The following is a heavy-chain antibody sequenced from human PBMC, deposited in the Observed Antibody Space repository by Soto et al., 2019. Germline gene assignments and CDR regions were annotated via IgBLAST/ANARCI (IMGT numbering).Heavy chain of an antibody. D-gene: IGHD6-13*01. CDR1: GGTFSSYA. V-gene: IGHV1-69*01. CDR3: ARALYTIAAAGTVAFDI. Sequence: QVQLVQSGAEVKKPGSSVKVSCKASGGTFSSYAISWVRQAPGQGLEWMGGIIPIFGTANYAQKFQGRVTITADESTSTAYMELSSLRSEDTAVYYCARALYTIAAAGTVAFDIWGQGTMVTVSS. J-gene: IGHJ3*02. CDR2: IIPIFGTA.